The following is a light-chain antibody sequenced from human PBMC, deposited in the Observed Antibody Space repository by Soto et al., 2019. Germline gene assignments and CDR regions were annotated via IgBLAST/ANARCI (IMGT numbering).Light chain of an antibody. CDR3: QQYGSSPLT. Sequence: ELVLTQSPGTLSLSPGERATLSCRASQSVSSNYLAWYQQKPGQAPKVLIYRASSRATGIPDRFSGSGSGTDFTLTISRLEPEDFAVYYCQQYGSSPLTFGGGTKVDI. J-gene: IGKJ4*01. CDR2: RAS. CDR1: QSVSSNY. V-gene: IGKV3-20*01.